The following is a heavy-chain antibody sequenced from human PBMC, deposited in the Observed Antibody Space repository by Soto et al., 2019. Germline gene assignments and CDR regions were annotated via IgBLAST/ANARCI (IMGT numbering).Heavy chain of an antibody. J-gene: IGHJ4*02. Sequence: GGSLRLSCAASGFTFSSYAMSWVRQAPGKGLEWVSAISGSGGSTYYADSVKGRFTISRDNSKNTLYLQMNSLRAEDTAVYYCAKERSQQGSSWYRKDYWGQGTLVTVSS. CDR3: AKERSQQGSSWYRKDY. CDR2: ISGSGGST. D-gene: IGHD6-13*01. CDR1: GFTFSSYA. V-gene: IGHV3-23*01.